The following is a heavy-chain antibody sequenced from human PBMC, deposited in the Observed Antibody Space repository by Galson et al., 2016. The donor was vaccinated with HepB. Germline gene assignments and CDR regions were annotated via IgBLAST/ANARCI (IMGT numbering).Heavy chain of an antibody. CDR2: IWYDGSNK. J-gene: IGHJ4*02. CDR3: AREDPIAEPGANDC. D-gene: IGHD6-13*01. CDR1: GFTFNSFG. V-gene: IGHV3-33*01. Sequence: SLRLSCAASGFTFNSFGMHWVRQAPGKGLEWVADIWYDGSNKYYGDSVKGRFTISRDNSKNTLYLQMNSLRAEDTAIYYCAREDPIAEPGANDCWGQGTQVTVSS.